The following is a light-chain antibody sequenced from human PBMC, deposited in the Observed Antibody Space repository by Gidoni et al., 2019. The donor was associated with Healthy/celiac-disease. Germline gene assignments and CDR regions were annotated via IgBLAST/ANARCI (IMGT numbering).Light chain of an antibody. Sequence: QAGLTQPPSVSKGLRQTATLTCTGKSNNVGNQEAPWLQQHQGHPPKLLSYRNNNRPSGISERFSASRSGNTASLTITGLQPEDEADYYCSAWDSSLSAYVFGTGTKVTVL. V-gene: IGLV10-54*04. J-gene: IGLJ1*01. CDR2: RNN. CDR3: SAWDSSLSAYV. CDR1: SNNVGNQE.